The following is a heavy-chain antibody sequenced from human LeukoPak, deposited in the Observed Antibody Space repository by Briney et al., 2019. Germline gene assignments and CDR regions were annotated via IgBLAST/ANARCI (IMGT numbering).Heavy chain of an antibody. V-gene: IGHV7-4-1*02. Sequence: ASVKVSCKASGYTFTRNALNWVRQAPGQGLDWMGWINPNTGNPTYAQGFTGRSVFSLDTSVSTAYLRITSLKAEDTAVYYCARTYYDFWSGYHKFDYWGQGTLVTVSS. CDR3: ARTYYDFWSGYHKFDY. CDR2: INPNTGNP. D-gene: IGHD3-3*01. J-gene: IGHJ4*02. CDR1: GYTFTRNA.